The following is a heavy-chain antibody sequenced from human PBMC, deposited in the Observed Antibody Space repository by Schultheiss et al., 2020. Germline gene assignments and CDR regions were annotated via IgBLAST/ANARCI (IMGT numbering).Heavy chain of an antibody. CDR1: GGSISSYY. CDR3: ARGPYYDILTGYHPQYYYYGMDV. Sequence: SETLSLTCTVSGGSISSYYWSWIRQPPGKGLEWIGYIYYSGSTNYNPSLKSRVTISVDTSKNQFSLKLSSVTAADTAVYYCARGPYYDILTGYHPQYYYYGMDVWGQGTTVTVSS. V-gene: IGHV4-59*08. D-gene: IGHD3-9*01. J-gene: IGHJ6*02. CDR2: IYYSGST.